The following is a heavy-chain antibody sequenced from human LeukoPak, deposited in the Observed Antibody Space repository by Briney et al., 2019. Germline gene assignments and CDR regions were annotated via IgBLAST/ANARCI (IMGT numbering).Heavy chain of an antibody. CDR3: ARDPFLAQVPEYFQH. CDR2: ISAYNGNT. J-gene: IGHJ1*01. D-gene: IGHD1-1*01. CDR1: GYTFTSYG. Sequence: GASVKVSCKASGYTFTSYGISWVRQAPGQGLEWMGWISAYNGNTNYAQKLQGRVTMTTDTSTGTAYMELRSLRSDDTAVYYCARDPFLAQVPEYFQHWGQGTLVTVSS. V-gene: IGHV1-18*01.